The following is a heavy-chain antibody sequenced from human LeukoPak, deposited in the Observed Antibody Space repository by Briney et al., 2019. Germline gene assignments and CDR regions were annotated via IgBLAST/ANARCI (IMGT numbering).Heavy chain of an antibody. J-gene: IGHJ5*02. CDR2: IRYDGSNK. CDR1: GFTFSSYG. CDR3: VARILYREANWFDP. V-gene: IGHV3-30*02. D-gene: IGHD2-8*01. Sequence: GGSLRLSCAASGFTFSSYGMHWVRQAPGKGLEWVAFIRYDGSNKYYADSVKGRFTISRDNSKNTLYLQMNSLRAEDTAVYYCVARILYREANWFDPWGQGTLVTVSS.